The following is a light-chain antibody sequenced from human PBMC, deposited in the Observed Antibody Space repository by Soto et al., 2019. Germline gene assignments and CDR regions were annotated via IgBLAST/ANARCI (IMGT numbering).Light chain of an antibody. CDR1: QSVSNNY. Sequence: EIVLTQSPVTLSLSPGERATLSCRASQSVSNNYLAWHQQKRDQAPRLLIYGASNRATGIPDRFSGSGSGTDFTLTISRLEPEDFAVYYCQQYGSIPWTFGQGTKVDIK. V-gene: IGKV3-20*01. CDR3: QQYGSIPWT. J-gene: IGKJ1*01. CDR2: GAS.